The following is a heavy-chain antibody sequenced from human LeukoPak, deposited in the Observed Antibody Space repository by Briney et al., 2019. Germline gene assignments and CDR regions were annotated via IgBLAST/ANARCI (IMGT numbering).Heavy chain of an antibody. CDR2: ISYDGSNK. V-gene: IGHV3-30*04. Sequence: GRSLRLSCAASGFTFSCYAMHWVRQAPGKGLGWVAVISYDGSNKYYADSVKGRFTISRDNSKNTLYLQMNSLRAEDTAVYYCAKDKGELRYFDAHDYWGQGTLVTVSS. J-gene: IGHJ4*02. CDR3: AKDKGELRYFDAHDY. D-gene: IGHD3-9*01. CDR1: GFTFSCYA.